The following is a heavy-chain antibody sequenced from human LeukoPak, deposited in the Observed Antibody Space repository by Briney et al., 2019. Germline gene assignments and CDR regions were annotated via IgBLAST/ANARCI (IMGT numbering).Heavy chain of an antibody. J-gene: IGHJ4*02. CDR1: GFTFSSYA. D-gene: IGHD6-13*01. CDR3: TKDGGSYSGSWYASFDY. V-gene: IGHV3-23*01. CDR2: ISGSGDRT. Sequence: GGSLRLSCAASGFTFSSYAMTWARQTPEKGLEWVSAISGSGDRTYYADSVKGRFTISRDNPKNTLSLQMNSLRAEDTAVYYCTKDGGSYSGSWYASFDYWGQGTLVTVSS.